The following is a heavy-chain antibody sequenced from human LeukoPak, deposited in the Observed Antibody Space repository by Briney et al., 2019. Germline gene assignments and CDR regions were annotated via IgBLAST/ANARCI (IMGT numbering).Heavy chain of an antibody. CDR1: GGSISSYY. Sequence: SETLSLTCTVSGGSISSYYWSWIRQPPGEGLEWIGYIYYSGSTNYNPSLKSRVTISVDTSKNQFSLKLSSVTAADTAVYYCARHFHDDYHYFDYWGQGTLVTVSS. CDR2: IYYSGST. CDR3: ARHFHDDYHYFDY. V-gene: IGHV4-59*08. D-gene: IGHD4-17*01. J-gene: IGHJ4*02.